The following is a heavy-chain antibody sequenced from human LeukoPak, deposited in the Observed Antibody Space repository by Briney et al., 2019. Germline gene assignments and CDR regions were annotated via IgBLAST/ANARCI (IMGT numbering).Heavy chain of an antibody. D-gene: IGHD3-22*01. CDR3: ASGRPYYYDSTRPY. CDR1: GDSISSGGYS. CDR2: ISQSGNI. J-gene: IGHJ4*02. V-gene: IGHV4-30-2*01. Sequence: SQTLSLTCTVSGDSISSGGYSWSWIRQPPGKGLEWIGYIYHIGYISQSGNIYQNPSLKSRVTISLDTSRNQFSLKLSSVTAADTAVYYRASGRPYYYDSTRPYWGQGTLVTVSS.